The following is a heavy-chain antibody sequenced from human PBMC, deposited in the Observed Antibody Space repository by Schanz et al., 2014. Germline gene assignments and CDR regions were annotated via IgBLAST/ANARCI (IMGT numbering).Heavy chain of an antibody. CDR1: GYTFTSYS. D-gene: IGHD6-13*01. CDR3: ASSGAGYSSSWDFDY. V-gene: IGHV1-69*09. J-gene: IGHJ4*02. Sequence: QVQLVQSGAEVKKPGASVKVSCKASGYTFTSYSMHWVRQAPGQGLEWMGRIIPILGIANYEQKFEGRVTSTADKSTYTACMDVSSLRSEDTAVYYCASSGAGYSSSWDFDYWGQGTLXTVSS. CDR2: IIPILGIA.